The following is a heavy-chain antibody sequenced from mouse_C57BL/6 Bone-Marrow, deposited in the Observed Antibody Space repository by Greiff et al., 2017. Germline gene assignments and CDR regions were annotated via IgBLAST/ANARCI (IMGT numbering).Heavy chain of an antibody. D-gene: IGHD2-4*01. Sequence: EVKLMESGGGLVKPGGSLKLSCAASGFTFSDYGMHWVRQAPEKGLEWVAYISSCSSTIYYADTVKGRFTISRDNAKNTLFLQMTSLRSEDTAMYYCAYDYDWFAYWGQGTLVTVSA. CDR1: GFTFSDYG. CDR2: ISSCSSTI. CDR3: AYDYDWFAY. J-gene: IGHJ3*01. V-gene: IGHV5-17*01.